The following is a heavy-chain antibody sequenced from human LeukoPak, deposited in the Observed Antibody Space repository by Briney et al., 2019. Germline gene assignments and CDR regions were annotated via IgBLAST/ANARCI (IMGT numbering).Heavy chain of an antibody. CDR3: AKDISGGNSGGFDY. V-gene: IGHV3-9*01. Sequence: GGSLRLSCAASGFTFDDYAMHWVRQAPGKGLEWVSGISWNSGSIGYADSVKGRFTISRDNAKNSLYLQMNSLRAEDTALYYCAKDISGGNSGGFDYWGQGTLVTVSS. D-gene: IGHD4-23*01. J-gene: IGHJ4*02. CDR2: ISWNSGSI. CDR1: GFTFDDYA.